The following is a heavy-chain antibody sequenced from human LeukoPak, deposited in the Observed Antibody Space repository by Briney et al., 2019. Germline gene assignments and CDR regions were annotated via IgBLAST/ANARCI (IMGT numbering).Heavy chain of an antibody. Sequence: GGSLRLSCAASGFTFSSYAMSWVRPAPGKGLEWVSAISGSGGSTYYADSVKGRFTISRDNSKNTLYLQMNSLRAEDTAVYYCAKPYYDSSTFDIWGQGTMVTVSS. J-gene: IGHJ3*02. CDR1: GFTFSSYA. CDR2: ISGSGGST. CDR3: AKPYYDSSTFDI. V-gene: IGHV3-23*01. D-gene: IGHD3-22*01.